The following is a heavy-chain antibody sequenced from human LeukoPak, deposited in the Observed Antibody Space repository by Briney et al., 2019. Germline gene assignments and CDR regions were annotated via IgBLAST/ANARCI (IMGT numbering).Heavy chain of an antibody. CDR3: ARGSSGYYGNWFDP. D-gene: IGHD3-22*01. CDR1: GGTFSSYA. V-gene: IGHV1-69*06. J-gene: IGHJ5*02. Sequence: SVKVSCKASGGTFSSYAISWVRQAPGQGLEWMGGIIPIFGTANYAQKFQGRVTITADKSTSTAYMELSSLRSEDTAVYYCARGSSGYYGNWFDPWGQGTLVTVSS. CDR2: IIPIFGTA.